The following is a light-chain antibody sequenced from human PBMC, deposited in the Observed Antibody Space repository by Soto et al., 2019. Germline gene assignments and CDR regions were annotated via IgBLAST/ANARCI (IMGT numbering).Light chain of an antibody. V-gene: IGKV1-39*01. Sequence: DIQMTQSPSSLSASVGDRVTITCRASQSISSYLNWYQQKPGKAPKLLIYAASSLQSGVPSRFSGSGSGTDFTLTISSLQPEDFATYYCQQYNNRPLTFGGGTKVDIK. CDR2: AAS. J-gene: IGKJ4*01. CDR3: QQYNNRPLT. CDR1: QSISSY.